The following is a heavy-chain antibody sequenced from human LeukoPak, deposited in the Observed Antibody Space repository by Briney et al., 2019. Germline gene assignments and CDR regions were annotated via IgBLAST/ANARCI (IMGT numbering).Heavy chain of an antibody. CDR3: ARAAAAGAFDI. CDR2: IYSGGST. V-gene: IGHV3-53*01. Sequence: PGRSLRLSCTGSGFTFGDSEMSWVRQAPGKGLEWVSVIYSGGSTYYADSVKGRFTISRDNSKNTLYLQMNSLRAEDTAVYYCARAAAAGAFDIWGQGTMVTVSS. CDR1: GFTFGDSE. D-gene: IGHD6-13*01. J-gene: IGHJ3*02.